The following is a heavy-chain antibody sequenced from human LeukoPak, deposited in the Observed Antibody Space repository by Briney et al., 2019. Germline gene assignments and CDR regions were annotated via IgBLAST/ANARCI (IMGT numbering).Heavy chain of an antibody. CDR2: ISGSGGST. V-gene: IGHV3-23*01. CDR3: AKDPLYSSSWYTDY. Sequence: AGGSLRLSCAASGFTFSSYAMSWVRQAPGKGLEWVSAISGSGGSTYYADSVKGRFTISRDNSKNTLYLQMNSLRAEDTAVYYCAKDPLYSSSWYTDYWGQGTLVTVSS. J-gene: IGHJ4*02. CDR1: GFTFSSYA. D-gene: IGHD6-13*01.